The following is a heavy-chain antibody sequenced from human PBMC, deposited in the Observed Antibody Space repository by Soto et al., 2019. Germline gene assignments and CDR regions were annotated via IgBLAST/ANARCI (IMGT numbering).Heavy chain of an antibody. Sequence: QVQLQESGPGLVKPSQTLSFTCSVSGGSISSGDYYWSWIRQPPGKGLEWIGYISYRGRTNYNPSLKSRVIISVDTSKNQFSLKLSSVTVADTAVYYCARDQRNYGDYDGLDYWGQGTLVTVSS. CDR2: ISYRGRT. D-gene: IGHD4-17*01. CDR3: ARDQRNYGDYDGLDY. J-gene: IGHJ4*02. CDR1: GGSISSGDYY. V-gene: IGHV4-30-4*01.